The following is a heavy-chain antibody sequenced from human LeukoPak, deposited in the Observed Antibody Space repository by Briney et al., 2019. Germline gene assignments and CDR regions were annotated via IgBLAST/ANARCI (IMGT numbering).Heavy chain of an antibody. J-gene: IGHJ4*02. V-gene: IGHV3-23*01. CDR3: AKGLAARLVDD. CDR1: GFIFRNDA. CDR2: VSPSGDRT. Sequence: GGSLRLTCAASGFIFRNDAIGCVRQAPGGGLEWVSVVSPSGDRTYYANSVKGRFTISRDNSKNTLYLQMSSLRAEDTAVYYCAKGLAARLVDDWGQGTLVTVSS. D-gene: IGHD6-6*01.